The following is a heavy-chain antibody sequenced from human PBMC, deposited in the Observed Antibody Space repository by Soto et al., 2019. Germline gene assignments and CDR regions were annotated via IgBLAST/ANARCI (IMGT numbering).Heavy chain of an antibody. J-gene: IGHJ4*02. CDR2: ISGSGGST. CDR3: AKERAVAV. D-gene: IGHD6-19*01. Sequence: EVQLLESGGGLVQPGGSLRLSCAASGFTFSSYTMNWVRQAPGKGLEWVSSISGSGGSTYYADSVKGRFTTSRDNSKNTLYLQMSSLRAEDTAVYYCAKERAVAVWGQGTLVTVSS. V-gene: IGHV3-23*01. CDR1: GFTFSSYT.